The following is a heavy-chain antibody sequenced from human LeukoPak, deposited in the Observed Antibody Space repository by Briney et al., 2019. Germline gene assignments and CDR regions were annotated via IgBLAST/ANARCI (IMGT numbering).Heavy chain of an antibody. D-gene: IGHD3-16*01. V-gene: IGHV3-23*01. CDR2: ISGSGGST. CDR1: GFTFSSYA. Sequence: GGSLRLSCAASGFTFSSYAMSWFRQAPGKGLEWVSAISGSGGSTYYADSVKGRFTISRDNSKNTLYLQMNSLRAEDTAVYYCAKGSGHDYVWGSYYYFDYWGQGTLVTVSS. CDR3: AKGSGHDYVWGSYYYFDY. J-gene: IGHJ4*02.